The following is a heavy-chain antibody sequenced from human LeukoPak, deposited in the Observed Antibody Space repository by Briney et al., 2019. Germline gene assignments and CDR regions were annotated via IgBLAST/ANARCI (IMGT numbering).Heavy chain of an antibody. J-gene: IGHJ6*03. CDR2: IYTSGST. CDR1: GGSISSGSYY. CDR3: AREEEDTAMVWGYYYYMDV. V-gene: IGHV4-61*02. Sequence: SETLSLTCTVSGGSISSGSYYWSWIRQPAGKGLEWIGRIYTSGSTNYNPSLKSRVTISVDTSKNQFSLKLSSVTAADTAVYYCAREEEDTAMVWGYYYYMDVWGKGTTVTVSS. D-gene: IGHD5-18*01.